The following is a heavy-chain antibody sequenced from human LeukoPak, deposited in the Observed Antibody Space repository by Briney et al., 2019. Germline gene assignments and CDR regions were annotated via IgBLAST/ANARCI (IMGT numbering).Heavy chain of an antibody. V-gene: IGHV3-9*01. Sequence: GGSLRLSCAASGLTVDDYAMHWVRQAPGKGLEWVSGINWSSANIGYADSVKGRFTISRDNAKNSLYLQMNSLRAEDTALYYCAKAMRASGTDFDYWGQGTLVTVSS. CDR2: INWSSANI. D-gene: IGHD3-10*01. CDR3: AKAMRASGTDFDY. CDR1: GLTVDDYA. J-gene: IGHJ4*02.